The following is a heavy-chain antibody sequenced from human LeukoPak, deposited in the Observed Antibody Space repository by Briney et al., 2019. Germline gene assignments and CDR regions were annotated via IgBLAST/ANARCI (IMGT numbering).Heavy chain of an antibody. CDR1: GGSISSSSYY. J-gene: IGHJ4*02. CDR3: ARVSTRGSPDDYGDHLTDFDY. Sequence: SETLSLTCTVSGGSISSSSYYWGWIRQPPGKGLEWIGSIYYSGSTYYNPSLKSRVTISVDTSKNQFSLKLSSVTAADTAVYYCARVSTRGSPDDYGDHLTDFDYWGQGTLVTVSS. CDR2: IYYSGST. D-gene: IGHD4-17*01. V-gene: IGHV4-39*07.